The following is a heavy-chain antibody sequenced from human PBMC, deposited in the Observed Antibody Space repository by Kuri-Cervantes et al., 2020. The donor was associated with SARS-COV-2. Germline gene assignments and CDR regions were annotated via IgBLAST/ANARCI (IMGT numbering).Heavy chain of an antibody. CDR1: RGSISSSSYY. D-gene: IGHD6-19*01. CDR3: AGGGYSSGWYAVD. CDR2: IYYTGNT. J-gene: IGHJ4*02. V-gene: IGHV4-39*01. Sequence: GSLRLSCIVSRGSISSSSYYWGWIRQPPGKGLEWIGSIYYTGNTYYNPSLNSRVTVSVDTSKNQFSLKVSSVTAADTAVYYCAGGGYSSGWYAVDWGQGTLVTVSS.